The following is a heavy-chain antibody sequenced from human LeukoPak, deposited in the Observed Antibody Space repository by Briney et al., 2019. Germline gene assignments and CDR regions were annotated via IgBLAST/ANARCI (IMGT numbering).Heavy chain of an antibody. CDR1: GFPFTTYW. D-gene: IGHD6-19*01. CDR3: ARSSGWYDY. CDR2: INSDGSST. Sequence: GVLRLSCAASGFPFTTYWMHWVRQAPGKGLVWVSGINSDGSSTTYADSVKGRFTIFRDNAKNTLYLQMNSLRAEDTAVYYCARSSGWYDYWGQGTLVTVSS. V-gene: IGHV3-74*01. J-gene: IGHJ4*02.